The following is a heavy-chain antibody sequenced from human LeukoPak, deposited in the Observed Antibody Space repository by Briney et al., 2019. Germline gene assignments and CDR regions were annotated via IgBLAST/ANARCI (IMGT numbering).Heavy chain of an antibody. CDR3: AKDHKEQQLVRSFDY. CDR1: GFTFSSYA. V-gene: IGHV3-23*01. CDR2: ISGSGGNA. D-gene: IGHD6-13*01. Sequence: PGGSLRLSCAASGFTFSSYAMSWVRQAPGKWLEWVSAISGSGGNAYYADSVKGRFTISRDNSKNTLYLQMNSLRAEDTALYYCAKDHKEQQLVRSFDYWGQGTLVTVSS. J-gene: IGHJ4*02.